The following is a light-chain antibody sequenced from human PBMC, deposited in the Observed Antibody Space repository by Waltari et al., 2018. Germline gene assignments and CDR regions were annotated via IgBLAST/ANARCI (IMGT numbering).Light chain of an antibody. CDR2: AAS. V-gene: IGKV3-15*01. CDR3: QQYSDWPPLT. CDR1: QSLSRK. Sequence: EILMTQSPGTLSVSPGETATLSCRASQSLSRKLAWYQLQPGRAPRLLIYAASTRATGSQARFSGSGAGREFTLTISSLQSEDFAVYYCQQYSDWPPLTFGGGTKVEIK. J-gene: IGKJ4*01.